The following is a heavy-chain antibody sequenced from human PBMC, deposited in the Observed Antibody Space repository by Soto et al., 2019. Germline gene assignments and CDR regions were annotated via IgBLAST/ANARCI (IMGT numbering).Heavy chain of an antibody. CDR3: ARGACSGGSCYSLYYYYYMDV. D-gene: IGHD2-15*01. J-gene: IGHJ6*03. CDR1: GYTFTSYD. CDR2: MNPNSGNT. Sequence: ASVKVSCKASGYTFTSYDINWVRQATGQGLEWMGWMNPNSGNTGYAQKFQGRVTMTRNTSISTAYMELSSLRSEDTAVYYCARGACSGGSCYSLYYYYYMDVWGKGTTVTVSS. V-gene: IGHV1-8*01.